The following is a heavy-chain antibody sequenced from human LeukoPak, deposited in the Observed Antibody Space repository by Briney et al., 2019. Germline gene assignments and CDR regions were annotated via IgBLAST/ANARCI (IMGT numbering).Heavy chain of an antibody. CDR2: INPNNGGT. V-gene: IGHV1-2*06. J-gene: IGHJ3*02. CDR3: AGEDNSSGYRPFDI. Sequence: ASVKVSCKASGGTFSSYAISWVRQAPGQGLEWMGRINPNNGGTNYAQKFQGRVTMTRDMSMSTAYMELSRLRSVDTAVYYCAGEDNSSGYRPFDIWGQGTMVTVPS. D-gene: IGHD3-22*01. CDR1: GGTFSSYA.